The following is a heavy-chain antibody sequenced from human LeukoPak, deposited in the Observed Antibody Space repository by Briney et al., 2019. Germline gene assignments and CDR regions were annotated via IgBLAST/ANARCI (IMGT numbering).Heavy chain of an antibody. CDR1: GVSISSYY. V-gene: IGHV4-59*01. CDR3: AGYSSWYVDY. D-gene: IGHD6-13*01. CDR2: IYYIGST. J-gene: IGHJ4*02. Sequence: KPSETLSLTCTVSGVSISSYYWSWLRQPPGKGLEWLGYIYYIGSTNYNPSLKSRVTISVDTSKNQFSLKLSSVTAADTAVDYCAGYSSWYVDYWSQGTLVTVSS.